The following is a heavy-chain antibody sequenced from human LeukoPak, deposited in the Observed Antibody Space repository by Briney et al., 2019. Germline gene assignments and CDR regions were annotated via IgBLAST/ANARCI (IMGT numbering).Heavy chain of an antibody. Sequence: PSETLSLTCGVYGGSFSGYYWSWIRQPPGKGLECIGDINHSGSTNYNPSLKSRVTISVDPSKSQFSLRLSSMTAADTAVYYCARDRYCSSTSCNRYYYHGMDVRGQGTTVTVSS. CDR2: INHSGST. CDR3: ARDRYCSSTSCNRYYYHGMDV. CDR1: GGSFSGYY. V-gene: IGHV4-34*01. J-gene: IGHJ6*02. D-gene: IGHD2-2*01.